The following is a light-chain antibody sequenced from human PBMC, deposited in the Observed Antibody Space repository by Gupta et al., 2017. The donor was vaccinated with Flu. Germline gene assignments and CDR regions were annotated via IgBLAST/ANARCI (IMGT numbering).Light chain of an antibody. Sequence: SPAALPLSPGETATRSGRASQSVSNYLAWYQQKPGQAPRLLIYDASNRATGIPARFSGSGSGTDFTLTSSSREPEDFAFYCWQQRNNWPSFGGGTKVEIK. CDR1: QSVSNY. CDR3: QQRNNWPS. J-gene: IGKJ4*01. V-gene: IGKV3-11*01. CDR2: DAS.